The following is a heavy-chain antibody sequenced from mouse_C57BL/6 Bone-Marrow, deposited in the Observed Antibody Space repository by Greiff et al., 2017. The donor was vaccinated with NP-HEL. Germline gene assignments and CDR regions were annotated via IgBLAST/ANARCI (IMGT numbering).Heavy chain of an antibody. J-gene: IGHJ1*03. CDR3: ARYRGGYLYWYFDV. V-gene: IGHV3-8*01. CDR1: GYSITSDY. CDR2: ISYSGST. D-gene: IGHD2-3*01. Sequence: EVQLQQSGPGLAKPSPSLSLTCSVTGYSITSDYWNWIRQFPGHKLEYMGYISYSGSTYYYPSLNSRISLTRDASKNQYYLQLNSVTTEDTATYYCARYRGGYLYWYFDVWGTGTTVTVSS.